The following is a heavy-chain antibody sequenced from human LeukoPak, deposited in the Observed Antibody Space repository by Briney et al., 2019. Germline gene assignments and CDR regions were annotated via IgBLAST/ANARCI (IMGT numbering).Heavy chain of an antibody. D-gene: IGHD5-18*01. CDR3: ARGRQVLSRYSYGPGWYFDL. CDR1: GFTVSSNY. V-gene: IGHV3-53*01. Sequence: GGSLRLSCSASGFTVSSNYMSWVRQAPGKGLEWVSTIYGGGTTYYADSVKGRFTISRDNSKNTLYLQMNSLRAEDTAVYYCARGRQVLSRYSYGPGWYFDLWGRGTLVTVSS. J-gene: IGHJ2*01. CDR2: IYGGGTT.